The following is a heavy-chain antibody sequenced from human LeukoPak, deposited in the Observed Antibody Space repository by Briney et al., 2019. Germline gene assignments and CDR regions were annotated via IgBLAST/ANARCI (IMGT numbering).Heavy chain of an antibody. CDR2: IYYSGST. CDR3: ASRDSLDWNYEGDAFDI. J-gene: IGHJ3*02. CDR1: GGSISSSSYY. V-gene: IGHV4-39*01. D-gene: IGHD1-7*01. Sequence: PSETLSLTCTVSGGSISSSSYYWGWIRQPPGKGLEWIGSIYYSGSTYYNPSLKSRVTISVDTSKNQFSLKLSSVTAADTAVYYCASRDSLDWNYEGDAFDIWGQGTMVTVSS.